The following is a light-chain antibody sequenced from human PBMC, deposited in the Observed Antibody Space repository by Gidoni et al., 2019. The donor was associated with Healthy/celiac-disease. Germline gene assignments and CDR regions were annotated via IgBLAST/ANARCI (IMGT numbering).Light chain of an antibody. CDR3: QQSYSTSIFT. V-gene: IGKV1-39*01. CDR1: QSISSY. Sequence: DIQMTQSPSSLSASVGDRVTITCRASQSISSYLNWYQQKPGKAPKLLIYAASSWQSGVPARFSGSGSGTDFTLTISSLQPEDFATYYCQQSYSTSIFTFGPGTKVDIK. J-gene: IGKJ3*01. CDR2: AAS.